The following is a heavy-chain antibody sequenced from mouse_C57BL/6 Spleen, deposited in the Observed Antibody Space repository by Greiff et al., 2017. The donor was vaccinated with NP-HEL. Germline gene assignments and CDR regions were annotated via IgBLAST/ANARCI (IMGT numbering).Heavy chain of an antibody. CDR3: ARDGTTVVATDSWFAY. V-gene: IGHV1-50*01. D-gene: IGHD1-1*01. CDR1: GYTFTSYW. CDR2: IDPSDSYT. Sequence: VQLQQPGAELVKPGASVKLSCKASGYTFTSYWMQWVKQRPGQGLEWIGEIDPSDSYTNYNQKFKGKATLTVDTSSSTAYMQLSSLTSEYSAVYYCARDGTTVVATDSWFAYWGQGTLVTVSA. J-gene: IGHJ3*01.